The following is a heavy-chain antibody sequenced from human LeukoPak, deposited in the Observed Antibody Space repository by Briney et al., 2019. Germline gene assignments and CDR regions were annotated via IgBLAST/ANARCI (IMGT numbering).Heavy chain of an antibody. CDR2: ITGSGGST. CDR1: GFTFSSYA. Sequence: GGSLRLSCAASGFTFSSYAMSWVRQAPGKGLEWVSSITGSGGSTYYADSVKGRFTISRDNSKNTLYLQMNSLRTEDTAVYYCARPEGDFWSGYMKSDYWGQGSLVTVSS. V-gene: IGHV3-23*01. J-gene: IGHJ4*02. CDR3: ARPEGDFWSGYMKSDY. D-gene: IGHD3-3*01.